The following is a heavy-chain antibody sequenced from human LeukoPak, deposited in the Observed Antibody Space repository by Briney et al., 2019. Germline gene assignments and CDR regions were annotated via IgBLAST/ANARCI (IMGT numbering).Heavy chain of an antibody. CDR2: INPNSGGT. V-gene: IGHV1-2*06. Sequence: GASVKVSCKASGYTFTGYYMHWVRQAPGQGLEWMGRINPNSGGTNYAQKFQGRVTMTRDTSISTAYMELSRLRSDDTAVYYCAREKIDFWSGYSLYYYYYGMDVWGQGTTVTVSS. J-gene: IGHJ6*02. D-gene: IGHD3-3*01. CDR1: GYTFTGYY. CDR3: AREKIDFWSGYSLYYYYYGMDV.